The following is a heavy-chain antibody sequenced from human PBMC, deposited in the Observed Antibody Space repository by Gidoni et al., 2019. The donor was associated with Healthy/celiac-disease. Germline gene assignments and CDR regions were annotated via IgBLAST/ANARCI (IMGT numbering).Heavy chain of an antibody. CDR3: ARHAHRGTYIDY. V-gene: IGHV5-51*01. J-gene: IGHJ4*02. CDR2: IYPGDADT. CDR1: GYSFTSYW. D-gene: IGHD1-26*01. Sequence: EVQLVQSGAEVNKPGESLKSSCKGFGYSFTSYWLGWVRQMPGKGLESMGIIYPGDADTRYSPSFQGQVTISADKSITTAYLQWSSLKASDTAMYYCARHAHRGTYIDYWGQGTLVTVSS.